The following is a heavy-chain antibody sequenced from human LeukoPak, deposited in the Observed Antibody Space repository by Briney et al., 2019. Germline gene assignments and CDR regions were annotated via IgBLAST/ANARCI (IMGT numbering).Heavy chain of an antibody. V-gene: IGHV4-59*01. CDR3: ARDYYDSSGYPSYYFDY. Sequence: PSETLSLTCTVSGGSISSYYWSWIRQPPGKGLEWIGYIYYSGSTNYNPSLKSRVTISVDTSKNQFSLKLSSVTAADTAVYYCARDYYDSSGYPSYYFDYWGQGTLVTVSS. CDR1: GGSISSYY. J-gene: IGHJ4*02. CDR2: IYYSGST. D-gene: IGHD3-22*01.